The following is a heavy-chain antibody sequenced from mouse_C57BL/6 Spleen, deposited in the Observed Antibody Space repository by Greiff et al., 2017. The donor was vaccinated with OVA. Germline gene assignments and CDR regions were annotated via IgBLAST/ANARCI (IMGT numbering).Heavy chain of an antibody. D-gene: IGHD1-1*01. V-gene: IGHV1-15*01. Sequence: VQLQQSGAELVRPGASVTLSCKASGYTFTDYEMHWVKQTPVHGLEWIGAIDPETGGTAYNQKFKGKAILTADKSSSTAYMELRSLTSEDSAVYYCTRFSYYYGDYWGQGTTRTVSS. CDR1: GYTFTDYE. CDR2: IDPETGGT. J-gene: IGHJ2*01. CDR3: TRFSYYYGDY.